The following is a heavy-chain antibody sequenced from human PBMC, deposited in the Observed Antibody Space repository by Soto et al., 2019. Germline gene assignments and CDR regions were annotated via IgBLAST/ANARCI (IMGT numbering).Heavy chain of an antibody. J-gene: IGHJ6*02. V-gene: IGHV3-23*01. Sequence: GGFLRLSCAASGFTFSSYAMSWVRQAPGKGLEWVSAIGGSGGSTYYADSVKGRFTISRDNSKNTLYLQMNSLRAEDTAVYYCATDRSVAATENYYYGMDVWGQGTTVTVSS. D-gene: IGHD2-15*01. CDR1: GFTFSSYA. CDR2: IGGSGGST. CDR3: ATDRSVAATENYYYGMDV.